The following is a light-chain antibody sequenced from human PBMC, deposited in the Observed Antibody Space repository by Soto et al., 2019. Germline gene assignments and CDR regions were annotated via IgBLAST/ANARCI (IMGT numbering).Light chain of an antibody. V-gene: IGKV3-15*01. CDR3: QKYNSAPLT. CDR1: QSVSSN. J-gene: IGKJ4*01. Sequence: EVVMTQSPAILSVSPGERATLSCRASQSVSSNLAWYQQKPGQAPRLLIYGASTRATGIPARFSGSGSGTEGTITISSLQPDDFETYYCQKYNSAPLTFGGGTKVDIK. CDR2: GAS.